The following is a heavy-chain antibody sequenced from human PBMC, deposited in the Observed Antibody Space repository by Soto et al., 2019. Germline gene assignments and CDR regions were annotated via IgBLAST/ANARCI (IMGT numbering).Heavy chain of an antibody. CDR3: AGRSYDSGSYNFDY. J-gene: IGHJ4*02. D-gene: IGHD3-10*01. Sequence: EVQLVESGGGLVKPGGSLRLSCAASGFTFSNYAMNWVRQAPGKGLEWVSSIGGNGGSTHYADSVKGRFTISRDNSKNTLYLQMNSLRAEDTAVYYCAGRSYDSGSYNFDYWGQGTLVTVSS. CDR1: GFTFSNYA. V-gene: IGHV3-23*04. CDR2: IGGNGGST.